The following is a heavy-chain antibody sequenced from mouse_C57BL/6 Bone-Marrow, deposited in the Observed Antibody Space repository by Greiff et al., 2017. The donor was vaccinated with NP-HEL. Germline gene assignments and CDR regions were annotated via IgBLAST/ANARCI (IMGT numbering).Heavy chain of an antibody. CDR1: GYTFTSYT. CDR2: INPSSGYT. Sequence: VKLMESGAELARPGASVKMSCKASGYTFTSYTMHWVKQRPGQGLEWIGYINPSSGYTKYNQKFKDKATLTADKSSSTAYMQLSSLTSEDSAVYYCARYGYDGRSFDYWGQGTTLTVSS. J-gene: IGHJ2*01. D-gene: IGHD2-2*01. CDR3: ARYGYDGRSFDY. V-gene: IGHV1-4*01.